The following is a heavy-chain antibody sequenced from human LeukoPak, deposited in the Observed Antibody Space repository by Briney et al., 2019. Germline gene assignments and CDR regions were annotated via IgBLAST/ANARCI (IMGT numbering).Heavy chain of an antibody. D-gene: IGHD2-21*02. J-gene: IGHJ6*04. Sequence: ASVKVSCKASGYTFTGYYMHWVRQAPGQGLEWMGWINPNSGGTNYAQKFQGRVTMTRDTSISTAYMGLSRLRSEDTAVYYCAMSGCGGVCYWSAVDVWGKGTTVTVSS. CDR2: INPNSGGT. CDR3: AMSGCGGVCYWSAVDV. V-gene: IGHV1-2*02. CDR1: GYTFTGYY.